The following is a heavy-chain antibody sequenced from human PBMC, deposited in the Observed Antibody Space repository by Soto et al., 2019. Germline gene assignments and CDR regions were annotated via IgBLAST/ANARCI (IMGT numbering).Heavy chain of an antibody. CDR1: GYTFTSYY. J-gene: IGHJ4*02. CDR2: MNPNTVNS. D-gene: IGHD1-1*01. V-gene: IGHV1-8*01. CDR3: ARWAETNGWNGFGAEKYYIDF. Sequence: ASVKVSCKASGYTFTSYYMYGLRQATGEELEGMGWMNPNTVNSAYAQNFQGRVTLGSDTSINTVHMEPRSLRSEDKDVSYCARWAETNGWNGFGAEKYYIDFGGQG.